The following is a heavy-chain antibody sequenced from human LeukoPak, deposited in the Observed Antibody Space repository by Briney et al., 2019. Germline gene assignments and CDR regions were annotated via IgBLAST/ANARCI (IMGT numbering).Heavy chain of an antibody. V-gene: IGHV1-18*01. CDR2: ISAYNGNI. D-gene: IGHD2-2*02. Sequence: ASVKVSCKASGYTFTSYGISWVRQAPGQGLEWMGWISAYNGNINYAQKLQGRVTMTTDTSTSTAYMELRGLRSDDTAVYYCARDTGPAAIGYYGMDVWGQGTTVTVSS. J-gene: IGHJ6*02. CDR3: ARDTGPAAIGYYGMDV. CDR1: GYTFTSYG.